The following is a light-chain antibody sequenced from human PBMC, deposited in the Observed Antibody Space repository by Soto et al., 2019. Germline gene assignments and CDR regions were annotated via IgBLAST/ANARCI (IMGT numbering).Light chain of an antibody. CDR1: SSDFGGYNY. V-gene: IGLV2-14*03. J-gene: IGLJ1*01. CDR2: DVS. Sequence: QSVLTQPASVSGSPGQSITISCTGTSSDFGGYNYVSWYQHHPGKAPKLMIYDVSNRPSGVSNRFSGSKSGNTASLTISGLQAEDEADYYCSSYTSSSALCVFGTGTKVTVL. CDR3: SSYTSSSALCV.